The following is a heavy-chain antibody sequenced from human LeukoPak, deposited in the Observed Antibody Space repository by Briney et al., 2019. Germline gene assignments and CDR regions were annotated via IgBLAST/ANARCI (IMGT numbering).Heavy chain of an antibody. CDR2: ISSGGSTI. CDR3: ARDAKNYDILTGYYTGVIFDY. D-gene: IGHD3-9*01. V-gene: IGHV3-48*03. CDR1: GFTFSSYE. J-gene: IGHJ4*02. Sequence: PGGSLRLSSAASGFTFSSYEMYWVRQAPGKVLEWVSYISSGGSTIYYADSVKGRFTISRDNAKNSLYLQMNSLRAEDTAVYYCARDAKNYDILTGYYTGVIFDYWGQGTLVTVSS.